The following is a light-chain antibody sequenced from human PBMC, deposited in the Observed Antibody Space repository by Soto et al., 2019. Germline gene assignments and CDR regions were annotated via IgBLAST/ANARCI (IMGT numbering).Light chain of an antibody. CDR2: VAS. Sequence: EIVMTQSPLSLPVTPGEPASISCRSSQSLLHSDGYNYLEWYLQKPGQSPQLLIYVASNRASGVPDRFSGSGSGTDFTLKISRVEAEDVGVYYCMQARQSPITFGQGTRLEIK. J-gene: IGKJ5*01. V-gene: IGKV2-28*01. CDR1: QSLLHSDGYNY. CDR3: MQARQSPIT.